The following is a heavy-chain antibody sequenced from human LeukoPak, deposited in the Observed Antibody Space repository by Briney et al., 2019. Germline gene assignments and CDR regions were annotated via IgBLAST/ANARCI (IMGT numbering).Heavy chain of an antibody. CDR1: GDSIITHY. Sequence: ETSETLSLTCTVSGDSIITHYWTWIRQPPGKGLEWIGYIYDSGSTKYNPSLTSRVTISVDTSKNQFSLKLSSVTAADTAVYYCARDRAVAGIDYWGQGTLVTVSS. CDR2: IYDSGST. D-gene: IGHD6-19*01. J-gene: IGHJ4*02. CDR3: ARDRAVAGIDY. V-gene: IGHV4-59*11.